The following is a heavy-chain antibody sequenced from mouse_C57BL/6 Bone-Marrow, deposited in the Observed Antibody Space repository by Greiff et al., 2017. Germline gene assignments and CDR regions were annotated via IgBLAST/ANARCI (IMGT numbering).Heavy chain of an antibody. V-gene: IGHV5-12*01. CDR3: ARKDY. Sequence: EVKLEESGGGLVQPGGSLKLSCAASGFTFSDYYMYWVRQTPEKRLEWVAYISNGGGSTYYPDTVQGRFTISRDNAKNTLYLQMSRLKSEDTAMYYCARKDYWGQGTSVTVSS. J-gene: IGHJ4*01. CDR1: GFTFSDYY. CDR2: ISNGGGST.